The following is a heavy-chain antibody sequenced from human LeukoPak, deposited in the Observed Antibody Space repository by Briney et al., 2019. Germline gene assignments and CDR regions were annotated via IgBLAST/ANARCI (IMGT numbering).Heavy chain of an antibody. CDR2: INWNGGST. V-gene: IGHV3-20*04. J-gene: IGHJ4*02. CDR3: ARDYGSEYGSQFDY. Sequence: GGSLRLSCAASGFTFDDYGMSWVRQAPGKGLEWVSGINWNGGSTGYADSVKGRFTISRDNAKNSLYLQMNSLRAEDTALYYCARDYGSEYGSQFDYWGQGTLVTVSS. CDR1: GFTFDDYG. D-gene: IGHD6-6*01.